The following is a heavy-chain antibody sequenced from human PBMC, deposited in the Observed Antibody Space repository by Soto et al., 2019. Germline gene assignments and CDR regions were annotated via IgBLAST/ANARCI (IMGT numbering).Heavy chain of an antibody. V-gene: IGHV1-46*04. CDR1: GYTFTNYY. Sequence: ASEKVSCKASGYTFTNYYLHWVRQAPGQGLEWVGMINPSARSASYAQKLRGRLTMDRDTSTTTVYMELSRLTSEDTAVYYCARDNSAANGVLDHWGLGTLVTVSS. CDR2: INPSARSA. D-gene: IGHD1-1*01. CDR3: ARDNSAANGVLDH. J-gene: IGHJ4*02.